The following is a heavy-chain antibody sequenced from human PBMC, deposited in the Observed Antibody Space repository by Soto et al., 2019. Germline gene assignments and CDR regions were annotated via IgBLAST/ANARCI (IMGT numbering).Heavy chain of an antibody. CDR1: GYTFTSYG. D-gene: IGHD3-3*01. CDR3: ARDARRDDFWSGYPPGDY. V-gene: IGHV1-18*01. J-gene: IGHJ4*02. Sequence: QVQLVQSGAEVKKPGASLKVSCKASGYTFTSYGISWVRQAPGQGLEWMGWISAYNGNTNYAQKLQGRVTMTTDTSTSTAYMELRSLRSDDTAVYYCARDARRDDFWSGYPPGDYWGQGTLVTVSS. CDR2: ISAYNGNT.